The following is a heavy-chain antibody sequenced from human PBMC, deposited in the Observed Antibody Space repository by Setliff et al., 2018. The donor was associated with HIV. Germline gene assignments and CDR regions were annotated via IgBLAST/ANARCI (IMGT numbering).Heavy chain of an antibody. J-gene: IGHJ5*02. CDR3: AKDRGRGNWLDP. CDR2: IIPAFGTA. D-gene: IGHD3-16*01. Sequence: GASVKVSCKTSGGTFSSYAVSWVRQAPGQGLEWMGGIIPAFGTANYAQKFQGRVTITTDESTNTAYMELSSLRSEDTAVYYCAKDRGRGNWLDPWGQGTLVTVSS. V-gene: IGHV1-69*05. CDR1: GGTFSSYA.